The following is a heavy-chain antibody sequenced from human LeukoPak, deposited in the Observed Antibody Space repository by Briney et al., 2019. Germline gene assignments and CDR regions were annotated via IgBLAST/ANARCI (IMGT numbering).Heavy chain of an antibody. CDR2: IYSSGST. D-gene: IGHD3-10*01. Sequence: SETLSLTCNVSGGSIRGYYWSWIREPPGKGLEWIGYIYSSGSTNYNPSLKSRVTMSVDTSKNQFSLKVSSVTAADTAVYYCARVFDSGSQAYFYYMDVWGKGTTVTISS. CDR3: ARVFDSGSQAYFYYMDV. CDR1: GGSIRGYY. J-gene: IGHJ6*03. V-gene: IGHV4-59*01.